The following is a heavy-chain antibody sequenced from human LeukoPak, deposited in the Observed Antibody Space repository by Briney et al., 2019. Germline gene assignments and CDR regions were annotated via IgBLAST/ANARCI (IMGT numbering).Heavy chain of an antibody. J-gene: IGHJ4*02. CDR3: ARDSGSYYSNFDY. CDR2: IKQDGSEK. CDR1: GFTFSSYW. Sequence: GGSLRLSCAASGFTFSSYWMSWVRQAPGKGLEWVANIKQDGSEKYYVDSVKGRLTISRDNAKNSLYLQMNSLRAEDTAVYYCARDSGSYYSNFDYWSQGTLVTVSS. D-gene: IGHD1-26*01. V-gene: IGHV3-7*01.